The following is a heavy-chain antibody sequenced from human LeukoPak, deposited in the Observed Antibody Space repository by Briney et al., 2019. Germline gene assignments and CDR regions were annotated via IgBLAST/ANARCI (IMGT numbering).Heavy chain of an antibody. Sequence: SETLSLTCAAYDGSLSGYYWNWIRQPPRKGLQRIGEINHSGTTNYNPSLKSRVTISVDTSKNQFSLKLTSVTAADTAVYFCARAAGPRIVPFYWGQGTLVTVSS. CDR1: DGSLSGYY. CDR2: INHSGTT. J-gene: IGHJ4*02. CDR3: ARAAGPRIVPFY. V-gene: IGHV4-34*01. D-gene: IGHD6-6*01.